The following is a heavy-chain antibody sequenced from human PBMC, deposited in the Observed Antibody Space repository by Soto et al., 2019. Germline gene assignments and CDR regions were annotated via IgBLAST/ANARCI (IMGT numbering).Heavy chain of an antibody. CDR1: GYTFTDYY. CDR3: ARDSPSLAYCGGDCYSIDY. V-gene: IGHV1-2*02. J-gene: IGHJ4*02. CDR2: INSNSGGT. Sequence: QVQLVQSGAEVKKPGASVKVSREASGYTFTDYYMHWVRQAPGQGLEWMGWINSNSGGTNYAQKFQGRVTMTRDTSITTVYMELRRLRSDDTAVYYCARDSPSLAYCGGDCYSIDYWGQGTLVTVSS. D-gene: IGHD2-21*02.